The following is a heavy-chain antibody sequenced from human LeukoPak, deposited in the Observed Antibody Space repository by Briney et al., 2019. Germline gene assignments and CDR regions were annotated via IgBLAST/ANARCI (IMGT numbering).Heavy chain of an antibody. CDR2: IKTDGSEK. CDR3: ARAPDFWSGYFDY. V-gene: IGHV3-7*01. J-gene: IGHJ4*02. Sequence: GGSLRLPCEGSGFTFSNYWMGWVRQAPGKGLQWVANIKTDGSEKYYVDSVKGRFTISRDNAKNSLYLQMNSLRAEDTAVYYCARAPDFWSGYFDYWGQGTLVTVSS. CDR1: GFTFSNYW. D-gene: IGHD3-3*01.